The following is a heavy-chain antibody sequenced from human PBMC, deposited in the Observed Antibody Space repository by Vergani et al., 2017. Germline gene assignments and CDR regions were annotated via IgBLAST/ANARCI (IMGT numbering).Heavy chain of an antibody. V-gene: IGHV4-39*07. Sequence: QMQLQESGPGLVKASETLSLTCTVSGDSIISRSYYWGWIRQPPGKGLEWIGSIYNSGNGDSSSSLKSRVTISADTSKNQFSLKLSSVTAADTAVYYCASELRYFDWSSSGAFDIWGQGTMVTVSS. J-gene: IGHJ3*02. D-gene: IGHD3-9*01. CDR1: GDSIISRSYY. CDR2: IYNSGNG. CDR3: ASELRYFDWSSSGAFDI.